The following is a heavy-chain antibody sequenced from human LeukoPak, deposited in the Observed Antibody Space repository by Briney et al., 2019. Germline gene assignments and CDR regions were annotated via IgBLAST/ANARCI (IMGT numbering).Heavy chain of an antibody. CDR3: ARGSWEFDY. Sequence: PSETLSLTCTVSGGSISSSSYYWSWIRQPAGKGLDWIGRIYTSGSTNYNPSLKSRVTISVDTSKNQFSLKLSSVTAADTAVYYCARGSWEFDYWGQGTLVTVSS. CDR1: GGSISSSSYY. D-gene: IGHD6-13*01. J-gene: IGHJ4*01. CDR2: IYTSGST. V-gene: IGHV4-61*02.